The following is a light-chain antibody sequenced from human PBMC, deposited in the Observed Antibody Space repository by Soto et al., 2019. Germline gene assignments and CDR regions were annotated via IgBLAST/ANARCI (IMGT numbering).Light chain of an antibody. CDR3: SSYAGTKTLV. J-gene: IGLJ2*01. V-gene: IGLV2-8*01. CDR2: EVS. Sequence: QSALTQPRSASGSPGQSVTISCTGTISDIGTYYYVSWYQQHPGKAPKLIIYEVSERPSGVPDRFSGSKSGNTASLTVSGLQAEDEAHYYCSSYAGTKTLVFGGGTKLTVL. CDR1: ISDIGTYYY.